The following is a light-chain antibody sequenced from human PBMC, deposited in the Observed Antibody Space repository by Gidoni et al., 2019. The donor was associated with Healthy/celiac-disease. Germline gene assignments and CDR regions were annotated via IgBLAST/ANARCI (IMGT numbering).Light chain of an antibody. V-gene: IGKV1-5*03. Sequence: DIQMTQSPSTLSASVGDRVTITCRASQSISSWLDWYQQKPGKAPKLLIYKASSLESGVPSRFSGSGSRTEFTLTISSLQPDDFATYYCQQYNSYWGTFXQXTKVEIK. CDR1: QSISSW. CDR2: KAS. J-gene: IGKJ1*01. CDR3: QQYNSYWGT.